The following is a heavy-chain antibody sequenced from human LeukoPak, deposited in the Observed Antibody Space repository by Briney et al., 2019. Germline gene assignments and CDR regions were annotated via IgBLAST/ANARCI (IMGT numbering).Heavy chain of an antibody. CDR3: ARVPGTYCSGGNCYFRTYYYYYMDV. Sequence: PSETLSLTCAVYGGSFSGYYWSWIRQPPGKGLEWIGEINHSGSTNYNPSLKSRVTISVDTSKNQFSLKLSSVTAADTAVYYCARVPGTYCSGGNCYFRTYYYYYMDVWGKGTTVTVSS. D-gene: IGHD2-15*01. CDR2: INHSGST. J-gene: IGHJ6*03. CDR1: GGSFSGYY. V-gene: IGHV4-34*01.